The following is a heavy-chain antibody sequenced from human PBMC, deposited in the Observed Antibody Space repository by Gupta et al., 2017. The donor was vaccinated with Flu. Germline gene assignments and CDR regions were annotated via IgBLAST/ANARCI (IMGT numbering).Heavy chain of an antibody. Sequence: EVQLVESGGGLVQPGRSLRLSCAASGFNFDDFAMHWVRQAPGKGLEWVSGISWNSGNGGYADSVKGRFTISRDNAKNSLYLQMNSPSTEDTALYFCAKSGTYSSSTGAFDIWVQGTMGTVSS. CDR1: GFNFDDFA. D-gene: IGHD6-6*01. CDR3: AKSGTYSSSTGAFDI. J-gene: IGHJ3*02. V-gene: IGHV3-9*01. CDR2: ISWNSGNG.